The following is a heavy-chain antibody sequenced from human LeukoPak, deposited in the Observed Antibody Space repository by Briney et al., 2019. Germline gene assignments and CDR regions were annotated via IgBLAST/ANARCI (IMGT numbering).Heavy chain of an antibody. Sequence: SVKVSCKASGGTFSSYTISWARQAPGQGLEWMGRIIPILGIANYAQKFQGRVTITADKSTSTAYMELSSLRSEDTAVYYCAGARGYYDSSGYGYWRQGTLVTVST. J-gene: IGHJ4*02. CDR3: AGARGYYDSSGYGY. D-gene: IGHD3-22*01. V-gene: IGHV1-69*02. CDR2: IIPILGIA. CDR1: GGTFSSYT.